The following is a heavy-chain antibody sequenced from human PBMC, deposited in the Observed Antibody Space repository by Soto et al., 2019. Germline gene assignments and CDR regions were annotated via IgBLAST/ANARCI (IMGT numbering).Heavy chain of an antibody. J-gene: IGHJ4*02. V-gene: IGHV3-30*18. CDR1: GFTFSSYG. CDR2: ISYDGGNE. CDR3: AKDRYSGTYPTDFDY. D-gene: IGHD1-26*01. Sequence: QVQLVQSGGGVVQPGRSLRLSCAGSGFTFSSYGIHWVRQAPGKGLEWVALISYDGGNEKYTESVNDRVTISRDDSHNVAYLQMSSLRTEDTAMYYCAKDRYSGTYPTDFDYWGQGSLVTVSS.